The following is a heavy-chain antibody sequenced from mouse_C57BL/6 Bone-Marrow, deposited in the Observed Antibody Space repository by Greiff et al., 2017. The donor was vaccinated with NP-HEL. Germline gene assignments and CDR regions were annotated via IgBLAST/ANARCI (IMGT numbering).Heavy chain of an antibody. CDR1: GFTFSSYA. D-gene: IGHD5-5*01. CDR2: ISSGGDYI. J-gene: IGHJ2*01. Sequence: EVMLVESGEGLVKPGGSLKLSCAASGFTFSSYAMSWVRQTPEKRLEWVAYISSGGDYIYYADTVKGRFTISRDNARNTLYLQMSSLKSEDTAMYYCTREGTLPYYFDYWGQGTTLTVSS. V-gene: IGHV5-9-1*02. CDR3: TREGTLPYYFDY.